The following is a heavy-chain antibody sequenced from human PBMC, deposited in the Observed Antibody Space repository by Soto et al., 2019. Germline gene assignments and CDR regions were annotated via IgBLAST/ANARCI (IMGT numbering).Heavy chain of an antibody. CDR3: AKDSHSSGYAWMGSYFDY. D-gene: IGHD3-22*01. CDR2: ISYDGSNK. CDR1: GFTFSSYG. Sequence: GGSLRLSCAASGFTFSSYGMHWVRQAPGKGLEWVAVISYDGSNKYYADSVKGRFTISRDNSKNTLYLQMNSLRAEDTAVYYCAKDSHSSGYAWMGSYFDYWGQGTLVTVSS. V-gene: IGHV3-30*18. J-gene: IGHJ4*02.